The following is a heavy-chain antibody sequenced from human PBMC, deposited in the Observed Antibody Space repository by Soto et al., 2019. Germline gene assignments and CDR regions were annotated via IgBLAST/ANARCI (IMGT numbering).Heavy chain of an antibody. CDR3: ASERSGSSYDN. D-gene: IGHD5-12*01. V-gene: IGHV3-74*01. Sequence: GGSLRLSCAASGVAFSSYWMHWVRQAPGKGLVWVSRSNGDGSSTTYADSVKGRFTISRDNAKKMLYLQMKSLRVDDTAVYYCASERSGSSYDNWGQGTLVTVSP. CDR2: SNGDGSST. J-gene: IGHJ4*02. CDR1: GVAFSSYW.